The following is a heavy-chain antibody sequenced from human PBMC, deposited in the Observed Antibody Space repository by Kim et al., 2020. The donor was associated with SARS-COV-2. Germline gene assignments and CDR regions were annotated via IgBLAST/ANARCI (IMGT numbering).Heavy chain of an antibody. CDR2: INLYNGNT. V-gene: IGHV1-18*01. J-gene: IGHJ4*02. Sequence: ASVKVSCTASGYTFPSYAISWVRQAPGQGLEWMAWINLYNGNTNFAQKFQGRVTVTTITSTNTAYMELRSLTSDDTAVYFCVRDRDCSGGSCLYYWGQGT. D-gene: IGHD2-15*01. CDR3: VRDRDCSGGSCLYY. CDR1: GYTFPSYA.